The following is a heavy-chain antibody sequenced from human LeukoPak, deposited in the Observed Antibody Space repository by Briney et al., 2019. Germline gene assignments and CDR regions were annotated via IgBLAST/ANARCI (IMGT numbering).Heavy chain of an antibody. J-gene: IGHJ4*02. Sequence: GGSLRLSCAASGLSFSSYEMNWVRQAPGKGLEWISCISSSGTTMYYADSVKGRFTISRDNAKNSLYLQMNSLRAEDTAVYYCARGFRDTAMFLDYWGQGTLVTVSS. CDR2: ISSSGTTM. CDR3: ARGFRDTAMFLDY. V-gene: IGHV3-48*03. D-gene: IGHD5-18*01. CDR1: GLSFSSYE.